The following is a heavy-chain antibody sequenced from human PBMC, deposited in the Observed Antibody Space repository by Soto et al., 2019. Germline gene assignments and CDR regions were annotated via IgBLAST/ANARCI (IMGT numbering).Heavy chain of an antibody. CDR1: GYTFTRYY. J-gene: IGHJ4*03. Sequence: ASVKVSCKASGYTFTRYYMHWVRQAPGQGLEWMGIINPSGGSTSYAQKFQGRVTMTRDTSTSTVYMELSSLRSEDTAVYYCAKWSGDACFYCITNSCNCMVFWCQGTLVTVSS. D-gene: IGHD2-2*01. V-gene: IGHV1-46*03. CDR2: INPSGGST. CDR3: AKWSGDACFYCITNSCNCMVF.